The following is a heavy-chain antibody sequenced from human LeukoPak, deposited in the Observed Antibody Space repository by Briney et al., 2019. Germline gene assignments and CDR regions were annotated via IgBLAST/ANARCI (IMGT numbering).Heavy chain of an antibody. CDR2: ISGSGGST. Sequence: PGGSLRLSCAASGFTFSSYAMSWVRQAPGKGLEWVSAISGSGGSTYYADSVKGRFTISRDNSKNTLYLQMNSPRAEDTAVYYCAKDPYCSGGSCYIPWGQGTLVTVSS. J-gene: IGHJ4*02. V-gene: IGHV3-23*01. D-gene: IGHD2-15*01. CDR1: GFTFSSYA. CDR3: AKDPYCSGGSCYIP.